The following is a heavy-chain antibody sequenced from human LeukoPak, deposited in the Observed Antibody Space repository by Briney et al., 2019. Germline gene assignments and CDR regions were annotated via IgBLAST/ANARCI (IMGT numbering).Heavy chain of an antibody. CDR3: ARKGPNSSNWYYFDY. J-gene: IGHJ4*02. D-gene: IGHD6-13*01. Sequence: GASVKVSCKASGYTFAGYYMHWVRQAPGQGLEWMGWINPNSGGTNYAQKFQGRVTMTRDTSITTAYMELSSLTSDDTAAYYCARKGPNSSNWYYFDYWGQGTLVTVSS. CDR2: INPNSGGT. V-gene: IGHV1-2*02. CDR1: GYTFAGYY.